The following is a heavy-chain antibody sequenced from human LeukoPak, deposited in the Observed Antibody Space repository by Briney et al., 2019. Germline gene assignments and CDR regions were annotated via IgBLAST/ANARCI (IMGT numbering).Heavy chain of an antibody. Sequence: GGSLRLSCAASGFTFSDAWMSWVRQVPGTGLEWVGRIKSKTDGETTDYAAPVKGRFTISRDNSKNTLYLQMNSLRAEDTAVYYCARDYNLEWLYRFDYWGQGTLVTVSS. CDR2: IKSKTDGETT. J-gene: IGHJ4*02. D-gene: IGHD3-3*01. V-gene: IGHV3-15*01. CDR1: GFTFSDAW. CDR3: ARDYNLEWLYRFDY.